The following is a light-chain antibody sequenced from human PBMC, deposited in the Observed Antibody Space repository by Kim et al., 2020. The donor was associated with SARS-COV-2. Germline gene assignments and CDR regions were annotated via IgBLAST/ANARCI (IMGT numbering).Light chain of an antibody. CDR2: QDS. CDR3: QAWDSSIHVV. Sequence: VSPGQTASITCSVDKLGDKYACWYQQKPGQSPVLVIYQDSKRPSGIPERFSGSNSGNTATLTISGTQAMDEADYYCQAWDSSIHVVFGGGTKLTVL. J-gene: IGLJ2*01. V-gene: IGLV3-1*01. CDR1: KLGDKY.